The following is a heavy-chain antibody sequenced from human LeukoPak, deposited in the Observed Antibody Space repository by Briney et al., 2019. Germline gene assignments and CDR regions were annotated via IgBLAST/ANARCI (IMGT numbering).Heavy chain of an antibody. V-gene: IGHV3-33*06. Sequence: GAPRLSCAASGFTFSSYGMHWVRQAPGKGLEWVAVIWYDGSNKYYADSVKGRFTISRDNSKNTLYLQMNSLRAEDTAVYYCAKDRGSGSYSLDYWGQGTPVTVSS. CDR3: AKDRGSGSYSLDY. CDR2: IWYDGSNK. CDR1: GFTFSSYG. J-gene: IGHJ4*02. D-gene: IGHD3-10*01.